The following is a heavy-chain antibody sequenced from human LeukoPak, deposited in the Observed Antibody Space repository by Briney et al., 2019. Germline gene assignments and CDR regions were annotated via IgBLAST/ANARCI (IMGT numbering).Heavy chain of an antibody. CDR3: ANMWLRGTPLG. J-gene: IGHJ4*02. V-gene: IGHV3-33*06. Sequence: NPGGSLRLSCAASGFTFSSYGMHWVRQAPGKGLEWVAVIWYDGSNKYYADSVKGRFTISRDNSKNTLYLQMNSLRAADTAVYYCANMWLRGTPLGWGQGTLVTVSS. CDR2: IWYDGSNK. D-gene: IGHD5-12*01. CDR1: GFTFSSYG.